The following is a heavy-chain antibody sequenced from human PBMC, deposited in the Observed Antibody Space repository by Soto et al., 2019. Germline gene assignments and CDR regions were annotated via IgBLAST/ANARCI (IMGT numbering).Heavy chain of an antibody. D-gene: IGHD3-10*01. CDR3: AKDLELFDPITMVRGVPTETFDY. CDR2: ISGSGGST. Sequence: EVQLLESGGGLVQPGGSLRLSCAASGFTFSSYAMSWVRQAPGKGLEWVSAISGSGGSTYYADSVKGRFTISRDNSKNTLYLQMNSLRAEDTAVYYCAKDLELFDPITMVRGVPTETFDYWGQGTLVTVSS. CDR1: GFTFSSYA. J-gene: IGHJ4*02. V-gene: IGHV3-23*01.